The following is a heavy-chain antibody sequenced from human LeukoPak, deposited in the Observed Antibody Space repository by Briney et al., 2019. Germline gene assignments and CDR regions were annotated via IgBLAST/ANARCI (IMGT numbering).Heavy chain of an antibody. CDR2: INSGSSTI. CDR1: RFTLSTYI. V-gene: IGHV3-48*01. CDR3: ASCSSTNCY. Sequence: GGSLRLSCAASRFTLSTYIMNWVRQAPGKGLEWVSYINSGSSTIYYADSVKGRFTISRDNAKNSLYLQMNSLRAEDTAVYYCASCSSTNCYWGQGTLVTVSS. D-gene: IGHD2-2*01. J-gene: IGHJ4*02.